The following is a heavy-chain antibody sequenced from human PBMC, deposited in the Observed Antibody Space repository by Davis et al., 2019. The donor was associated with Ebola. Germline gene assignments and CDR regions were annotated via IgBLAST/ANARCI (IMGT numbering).Heavy chain of an antibody. V-gene: IGHV3-30-3*01. Sequence: GESLKISCAASGFTFRNHAMHWVRQSPGKGLEGVAVISNDGSKKYYADSVRGRFTISRDNSENTLHLQMNNLRVEDTAVYYCAKHKGYRNRHLDSWGQGTLVTVSS. D-gene: IGHD6-13*01. CDR2: ISNDGSKK. CDR3: AKHKGYRNRHLDS. CDR1: GFTFRNHA. J-gene: IGHJ4*02.